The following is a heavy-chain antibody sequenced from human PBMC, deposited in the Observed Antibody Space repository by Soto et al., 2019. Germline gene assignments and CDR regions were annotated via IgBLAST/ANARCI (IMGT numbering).Heavy chain of an antibody. D-gene: IGHD2-15*01. Sequence: GGSLRLSCAASGFTFSNAWMSWVRQAPGKGLEWVGRIKSKTDGGTTDYAAPVKGRFTISRDDSKNTLYLQMNSLKTEDPAVYYCTTDGKYCSGGSCSLFDYWGQGTLVTVSS. CDR1: GFTFSNAW. J-gene: IGHJ4*02. V-gene: IGHV3-15*01. CDR3: TTDGKYCSGGSCSLFDY. CDR2: IKSKTDGGTT.